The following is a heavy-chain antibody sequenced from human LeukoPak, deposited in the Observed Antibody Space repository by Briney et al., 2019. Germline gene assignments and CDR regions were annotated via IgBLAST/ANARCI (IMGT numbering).Heavy chain of an antibody. J-gene: IGHJ4*02. D-gene: IGHD1-26*01. CDR2: IYYSGTT. Sequence: PSETLSLTCAVSGGSISSGGYSWSWIRQPPGKGLEWIGYIYYSGTTNYNPSLRSRVTISVDTSKNQFSLKLSSVTAADTAVYFCARQVGATFDYWGQGALVTVSS. CDR1: GGSISSGGYS. V-gene: IGHV4-61*08. CDR3: ARQVGATFDY.